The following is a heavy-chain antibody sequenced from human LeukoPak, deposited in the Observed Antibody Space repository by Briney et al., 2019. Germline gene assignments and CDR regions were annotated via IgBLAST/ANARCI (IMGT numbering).Heavy chain of an antibody. CDR3: ARGGNWDFDY. CDR2: MYNSGTG. D-gene: IGHD7-27*01. J-gene: IGHJ4*02. CDR1: GVSITSHPW. V-gene: IGHV4-4*02. Sequence: LETLSLTCAVSGVSITSHPWNWVRQPPGKGLEWIGEMYNSGTGTYKPSLRSRVTMFFDESKNHFSLKLNSVTAADTAVYYCARGGNWDFDYWGQGVLVFVSS.